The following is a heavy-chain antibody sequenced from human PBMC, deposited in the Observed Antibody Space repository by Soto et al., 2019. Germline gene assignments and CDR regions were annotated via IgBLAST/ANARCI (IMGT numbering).Heavy chain of an antibody. Sequence: GGSLRLSCAASGFTFSSYGMHWVRQAPGKGLEWVAVISYDGSNKYYADSVKGRFTISRDNSKNTLYLQMNSLRAEDTAVYYCAKGGAGLDSSGYYPLRYYYGMDVWGQGTTVTVSS. V-gene: IGHV3-30*18. CDR2: ISYDGSNK. D-gene: IGHD3-22*01. CDR1: GFTFSSYG. CDR3: AKGGAGLDSSGYYPLRYYYGMDV. J-gene: IGHJ6*02.